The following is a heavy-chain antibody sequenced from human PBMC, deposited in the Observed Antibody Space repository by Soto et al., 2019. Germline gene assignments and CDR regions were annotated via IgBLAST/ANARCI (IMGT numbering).Heavy chain of an antibody. CDR1: GYTFTSYG. Sequence: ASVKVSCKASGYTFTSYGISWVRQAPGQGLEWMGWISAYNGNTNYAQKLQGRVTMTTDTSTSTAYMELRSLRSDDTAVYYCARGLRFGELLYPSTWFDPWGQGTLVTVSS. CDR2: ISAYNGNT. D-gene: IGHD3-10*01. V-gene: IGHV1-18*04. CDR3: ARGLRFGELLYPSTWFDP. J-gene: IGHJ5*02.